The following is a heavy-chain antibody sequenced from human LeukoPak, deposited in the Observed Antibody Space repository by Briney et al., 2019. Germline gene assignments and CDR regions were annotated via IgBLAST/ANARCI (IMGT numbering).Heavy chain of an antibody. Sequence: GGSLRLSCAASGFTFLSYGMHWVRQAPGKGLEWVAFIRYDGSNKYYADSVKGRFTISRDNAKNSLYLQMNSLRAEDTAVYYCARTGVTEMEYYFDYWGQGTLVTVSS. V-gene: IGHV3-30*02. CDR3: ARTGVTEMEYYFDY. CDR1: GFTFLSYG. J-gene: IGHJ4*02. D-gene: IGHD3-10*01. CDR2: IRYDGSNK.